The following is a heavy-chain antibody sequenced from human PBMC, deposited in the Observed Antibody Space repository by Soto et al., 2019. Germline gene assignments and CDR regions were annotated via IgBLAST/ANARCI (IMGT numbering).Heavy chain of an antibody. CDR1: GFTFSSYA. D-gene: IGHD6-19*01. V-gene: IGHV3-23*01. Sequence: EVQLLESGGGLVQPGRPLRLSCAASGFTFSSYAMNWVRQAPGKGLEWVSAMSGTGGSTYYADSVKGRFTISRDNSKNTLHLQMNSLRVEDTAVFYCAKAGFSSGWSPSYFDYWGQGTLVTVSS. J-gene: IGHJ4*02. CDR2: MSGTGGST. CDR3: AKAGFSSGWSPSYFDY.